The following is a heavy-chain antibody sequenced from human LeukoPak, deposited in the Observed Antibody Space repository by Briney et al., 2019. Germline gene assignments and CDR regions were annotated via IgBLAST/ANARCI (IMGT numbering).Heavy chain of an antibody. J-gene: IGHJ4*02. V-gene: IGHV1-2*02. CDR2: INPNSGGT. Sequence: ASVKVSCKASGYTSTGYYMHWVRQAPGQGLEWMGWINPNSGGTNYAQKFQGRVTMTRDTSISTAYMELSRLRSDDTAVYYCARARYCSGGSCYSFFGPLNYWGQGTLVTVSS. CDR1: GYTSTGYY. D-gene: IGHD2-15*01. CDR3: ARARYCSGGSCYSFFGPLNY.